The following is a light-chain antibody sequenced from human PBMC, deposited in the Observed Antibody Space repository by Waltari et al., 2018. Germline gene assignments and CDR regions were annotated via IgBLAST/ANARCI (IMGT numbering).Light chain of an antibody. CDR3: QQYGTSPT. Sequence: EIVLTQSPGTLSLSPGERVTLSCRASQSVRSNYLAWYQQKPGQAPRLLIYDASSRATGIPDRFSGSGSETDFSLTISRLDPEDFALYYCQQYGTSPTFGQGTKLEIK. J-gene: IGKJ2*01. V-gene: IGKV3-20*01. CDR1: QSVRSNY. CDR2: DAS.